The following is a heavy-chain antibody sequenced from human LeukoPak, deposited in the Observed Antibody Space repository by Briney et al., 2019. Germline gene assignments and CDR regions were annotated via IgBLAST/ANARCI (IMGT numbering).Heavy chain of an antibody. CDR1: GYTFSSYW. J-gene: IGHJ6*04. Sequence: GGSLRLSCAASGYTFSSYWMSWVRQAPGKGLEWVANIKQDGSEKYYVDSVKGRFTISRDNAKNSLYLQMNSLRAEDTAVYYCARDHPFTWIRGSALDVWGKGTTVTVSS. CDR2: IKQDGSEK. D-gene: IGHD5-18*01. CDR3: ARDHPFTWIRGSALDV. V-gene: IGHV3-7*01.